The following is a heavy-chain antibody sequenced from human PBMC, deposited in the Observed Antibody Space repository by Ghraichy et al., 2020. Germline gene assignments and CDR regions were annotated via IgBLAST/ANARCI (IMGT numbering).Heavy chain of an antibody. CDR2: TYTGGST. J-gene: IGHJ4*02. CDR3: ARGPNGDL. Sequence: GESLRLSCAASGFTVSGNFMSWVRQAPGKGLECVSVTYTGGSTNYADSVMGRFTISRDNSKNTLYLQMNSLRAEDTAVYYCARGPNGDLWGQGTLVTVSS. V-gene: IGHV3-53*01. D-gene: IGHD2-8*01. CDR1: GFTVSGNF.